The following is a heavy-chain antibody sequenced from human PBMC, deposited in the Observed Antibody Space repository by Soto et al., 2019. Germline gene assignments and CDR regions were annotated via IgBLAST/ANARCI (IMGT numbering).Heavy chain of an antibody. CDR3: ARPHSIYYYYAMDV. Sequence: NPSEALSLTCTVSGGSISSSSYYWGWVRQPPRKGLKWIGSIYYTGTTDYNPSLKGRATISVDTSKNQFSLRLRSVTAADTAAYYCARPHSIYYYYAMDVWGPGTTVTVSS. CDR1: GGSISSSSYY. V-gene: IGHV4-39*01. J-gene: IGHJ6*02. CDR2: IYYTGTT.